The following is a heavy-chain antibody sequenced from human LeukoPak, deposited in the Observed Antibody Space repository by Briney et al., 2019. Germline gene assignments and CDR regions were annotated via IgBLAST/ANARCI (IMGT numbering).Heavy chain of an antibody. D-gene: IGHD6-19*01. Sequence: GGSLRLSCAASGFTFSSYAMSWVRQAPGKGLEWVSAISGSGGSTYYADSVKGRFTISRDNSKNTLYLQMNGLRAEDTAVYYYAKGGSGWYNWFDPWGQGTLVTVSS. CDR2: ISGSGGST. CDR3: AKGGSGWYNWFDP. J-gene: IGHJ5*02. V-gene: IGHV3-23*01. CDR1: GFTFSSYA.